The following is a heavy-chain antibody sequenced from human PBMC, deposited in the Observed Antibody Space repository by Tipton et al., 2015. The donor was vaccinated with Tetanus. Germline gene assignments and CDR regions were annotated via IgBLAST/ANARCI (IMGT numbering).Heavy chain of an antibody. CDR3: ARGLPREPFYFDY. J-gene: IGHJ4*02. CDR1: GDSISRGGYF. Sequence: TLSLTCTVSGDSISRGGYFWNWIRQRPGKGPEWIGEISNSGGTYYNPSLKSRVTISVDTSQKQISLKVNSVTAADTAVYYCARGLPREPFYFDYWGQGKQVSVSS. CDR2: ISNSGGT. D-gene: IGHD1-26*01. V-gene: IGHV4-31*03.